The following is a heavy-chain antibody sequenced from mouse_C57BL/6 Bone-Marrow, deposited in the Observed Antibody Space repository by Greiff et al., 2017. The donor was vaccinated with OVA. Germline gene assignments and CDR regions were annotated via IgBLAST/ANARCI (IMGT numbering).Heavy chain of an antibody. V-gene: IGHV1-26*01. CDR3: ARLPHYDYDNWYFDV. CDR2: INPNNGGT. CDR1: GYTFTDYY. D-gene: IGHD2-4*01. J-gene: IGHJ1*03. Sequence: EVQLQQSGPELVKPGASVKISCKASGYTFTDYYMNWVKQSHGKSLEWIGDINPNNGGTSYNQKFKGKATLTVDKSSSTAYMELRSLTSEDSAVYYCARLPHYDYDNWYFDVWGTGTTVTVSS.